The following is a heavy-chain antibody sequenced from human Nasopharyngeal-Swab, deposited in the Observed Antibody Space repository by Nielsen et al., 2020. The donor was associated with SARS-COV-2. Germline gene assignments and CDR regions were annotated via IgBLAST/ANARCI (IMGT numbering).Heavy chain of an antibody. D-gene: IGHD3-9*01. J-gene: IGHJ4*02. CDR2: IYYRGST. CDR3: ARHPLSYYDILTGYSTFDY. Sequence: WIRQPPGKGLEWIGSIYYRGSTYYKPSLKSRVTISVDTSKNQFSLKLSSVTAADTAVYYCARHPLSYYDILTGYSTFDYWGQGTLVTVSS. V-gene: IGHV4-39*01.